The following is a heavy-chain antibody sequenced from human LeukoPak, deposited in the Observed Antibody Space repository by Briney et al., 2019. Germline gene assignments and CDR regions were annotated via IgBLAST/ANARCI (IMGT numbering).Heavy chain of an antibody. Sequence: SGPTLVNPTQTLTLTCTFSGFSLSASGMCVSWIRQPPGKALEWLARIDWDDDKYYTTSLKTRLTISKDASKNQVVLTMTNMDPVDTATYYCARGRHARDIWGQGTMVTVSS. CDR1: GFSLSASGMC. CDR2: IDWDDDK. J-gene: IGHJ3*02. V-gene: IGHV2-70*11. CDR3: ARGRHARDI.